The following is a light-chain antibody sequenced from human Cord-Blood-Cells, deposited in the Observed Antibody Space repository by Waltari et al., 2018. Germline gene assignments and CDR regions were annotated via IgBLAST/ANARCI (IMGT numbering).Light chain of an antibody. CDR2: EDS. CDR3: QAWDSSTAAVV. Sequence: SYELTQPPSVSVSPGQTASITCSGDKLGDKYACWYQQKPGQSPVLGIYEDSRRPSGSPERFSGSNSGNTATLTISGTQAMDEADYYCQAWDSSTAAVVFGGGTKLTVL. J-gene: IGLJ2*01. V-gene: IGLV3-1*01. CDR1: KLGDKY.